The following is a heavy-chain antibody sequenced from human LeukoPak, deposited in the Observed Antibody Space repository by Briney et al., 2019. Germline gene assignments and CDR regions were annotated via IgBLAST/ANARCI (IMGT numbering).Heavy chain of an antibody. CDR1: GFNLYCYW. V-gene: IGHV3-7*01. CDR2: IKQDGSEK. D-gene: IGHD3-10*01. J-gene: IGHJ4*02. Sequence: GSLRLPCSAPGFNLYCYWMDWVRQAPGKGLEWVANIKQDGSEKYYVDSVKGRFTISRDNAKNSLYLQMNSLRAEDTAVYYCVRGVYWGQGTLVTVSS. CDR3: VRGVY.